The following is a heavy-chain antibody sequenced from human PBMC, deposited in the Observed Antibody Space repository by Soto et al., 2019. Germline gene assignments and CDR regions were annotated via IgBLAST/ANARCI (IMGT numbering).Heavy chain of an antibody. CDR2: ISAFNGNT. D-gene: IGHD3-3*01. CDR1: GYTFTSYG. J-gene: IGHJ4*02. CDR3: ARDQTSTVMGYYDFWSGYGDFDY. Sequence: GASVKVSCKASGYTFTSYGISWVRQAPGQGLEWMGWISAFNGNTNYAQKLQGRVTMTTDTSTSTAYMELRSLRSDDTAVYYCARDQTSTVMGYYDFWSGYGDFDYWGQGTLVTVSS. V-gene: IGHV1-18*01.